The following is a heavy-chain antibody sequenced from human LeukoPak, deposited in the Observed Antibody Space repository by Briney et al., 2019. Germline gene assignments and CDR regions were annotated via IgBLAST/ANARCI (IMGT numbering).Heavy chain of an antibody. CDR1: GYSFTSYW. Sequence: GESLKTSCKGSGYSFTSYWIGWVRQMPGKGLGWMGIIYPGDSDTRYSPSFQGQVTISADKSISTAYLQWSSLKASDTAMYYCARLRLDSSYYFDYWGQGTLVTVSS. V-gene: IGHV5-51*01. CDR3: ARLRLDSSYYFDY. CDR2: IYPGDSDT. J-gene: IGHJ4*02. D-gene: IGHD6-6*01.